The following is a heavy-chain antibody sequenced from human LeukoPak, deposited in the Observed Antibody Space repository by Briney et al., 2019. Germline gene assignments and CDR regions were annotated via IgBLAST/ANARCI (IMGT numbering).Heavy chain of an antibody. V-gene: IGHV4-34*01. Sequence: SETLSLTCAVYGGSFSGYYWSWIRQPPGKGLECIGEINHSGSTNYNPSLKSRVTISVDTSKNQFSLKLSSVTAADTAVYYCARRRVVVVAATVPSLKRYWYFDLWGRGTLVTVSS. CDR2: INHSGST. CDR1: GGSFSGYY. D-gene: IGHD2-15*01. J-gene: IGHJ2*01. CDR3: ARRRVVVVAATVPSLKRYWYFDL.